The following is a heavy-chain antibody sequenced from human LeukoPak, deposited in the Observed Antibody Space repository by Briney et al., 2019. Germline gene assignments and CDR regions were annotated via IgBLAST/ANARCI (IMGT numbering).Heavy chain of an antibody. D-gene: IGHD5-18*01. V-gene: IGHV3-21*01. CDR1: GFPFSSYS. CDR2: ISSSSSYI. J-gene: IGHJ6*02. CDR3: AREDTAMVNYYGMDV. Sequence: GGSLLLSCAAAGFPFSSYSMNWGRQAPGKGLEWVSSISSSSSYIYYADSVKGRFTISRDNAKNSLYLQMNSLRAEDTAVYYCAREDTAMVNYYGMDVWGQGTTVTVSS.